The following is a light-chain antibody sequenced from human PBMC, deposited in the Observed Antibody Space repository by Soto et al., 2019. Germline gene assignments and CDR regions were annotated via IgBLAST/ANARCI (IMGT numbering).Light chain of an antibody. J-gene: IGKJ1*01. Sequence: GDRVTITCRASQSISNWLAWYQQEPGKAPKLLIHKASSLQSGVPSRFSGSGSGTDFTLTISSLHPDDFATYYCQQYNSYSPTFGQGTRVEIK. V-gene: IGKV1-5*03. CDR3: QQYNSYSPT. CDR2: KAS. CDR1: QSISNW.